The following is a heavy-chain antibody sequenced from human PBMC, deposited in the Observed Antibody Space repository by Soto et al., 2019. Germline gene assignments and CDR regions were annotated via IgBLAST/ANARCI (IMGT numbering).Heavy chain of an antibody. J-gene: IGHJ4*02. Sequence: EVQLLESGGGLVQPGGSLRLSCTVSGFTFNNYVMSWVRQAPGKGLAWVSAISGSGGTSYYADSVKGRFTISRDNSKDTLFLQMNGLRTEDTAVYYCAKSYITGAAYFDYWGQGTLVTVSS. V-gene: IGHV3-23*01. CDR3: AKSYITGAAYFDY. CDR2: ISGSGGTS. D-gene: IGHD6-19*01. CDR1: GFTFNNYV.